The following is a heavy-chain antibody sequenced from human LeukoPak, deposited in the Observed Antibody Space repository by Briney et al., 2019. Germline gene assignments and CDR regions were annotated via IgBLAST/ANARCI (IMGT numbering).Heavy chain of an antibody. CDR3: GAAAGNGIDY. V-gene: IGHV1-46*01. J-gene: IGHJ4*02. CDR2: INPSGGST. D-gene: IGHD6-13*01. Sequence: ASVKVSCKASGYTFTSYYMHWVRQAPGQGLEWMGIINPSGGSTSYAQKFQGRVTMTRDTSTSTVYMELSSLGSEDTAVYYCGAAAGNGIDYWGQGTLVTVSS. CDR1: GYTFTSYY.